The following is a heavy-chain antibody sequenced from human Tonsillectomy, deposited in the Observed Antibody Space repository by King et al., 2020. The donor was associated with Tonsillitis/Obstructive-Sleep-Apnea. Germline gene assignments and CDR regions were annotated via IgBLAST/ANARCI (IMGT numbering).Heavy chain of an antibody. CDR2: TNAANGNT. V-gene: IGHV1-3*01. CDR3: ARDLKNYYYYYMDV. J-gene: IGHJ6*03. CDR1: GYTFTSYA. Sequence: QLVQSGAEVKKPGASVKASCKASGYTFTSYAMHWVRQAPGQRLEWMGWTNAANGNTKYSQKFQGRVTITRDTSASPAYMERSSLRSEDTAVYYCARDLKNYYYYYMDVWGKGTTVTVSS.